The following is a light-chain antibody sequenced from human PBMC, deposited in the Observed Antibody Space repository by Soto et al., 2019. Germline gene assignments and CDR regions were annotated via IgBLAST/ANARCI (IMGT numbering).Light chain of an antibody. CDR3: QQYGSSPRT. Sequence: EIVLTQSPGALSLSPGERATLSCRASQSVSSTSLAWHQQKPGHAPRLLIYGASNRATGIPERFSGSGSGTDFILSISRLEPEDFAVYYCQQYGSSPRTFGGGTKVEIK. J-gene: IGKJ4*01. CDR2: GAS. V-gene: IGKV3-20*01. CDR1: QSVSSTS.